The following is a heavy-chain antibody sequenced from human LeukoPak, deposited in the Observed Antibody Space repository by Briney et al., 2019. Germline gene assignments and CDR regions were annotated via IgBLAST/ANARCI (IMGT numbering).Heavy chain of an antibody. J-gene: IGHJ6*03. CDR3: ARVVLANYYYMDV. Sequence: SETLSLTCIVSGYSISSDYFWGWIRQPPGKGLEWIGSIYHSGSTHYNPSLKSRVTVSVDTAKNQFSLKLNSVTAADTAVYYCARVVLANYYYMDVWGKGTTVTVSS. D-gene: IGHD5-12*01. V-gene: IGHV4-38-2*02. CDR2: IYHSGST. CDR1: GYSISSDYF.